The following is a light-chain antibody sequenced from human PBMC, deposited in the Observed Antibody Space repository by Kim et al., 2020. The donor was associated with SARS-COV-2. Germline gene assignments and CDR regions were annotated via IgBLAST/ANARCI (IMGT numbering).Light chain of an antibody. CDR1: QSLLDSTGYDY. V-gene: IGKV2-28*01. Sequence: PASISCRSSQSLLDSTGYDYLDWYLQEPGQSPQLLIYLGSNRASGVPDRFSGSGSRTDFTLKISRVEAEDVGAYYCMQALQAPLTFGQGTKVEIK. J-gene: IGKJ1*01. CDR3: MQALQAPLT. CDR2: LGS.